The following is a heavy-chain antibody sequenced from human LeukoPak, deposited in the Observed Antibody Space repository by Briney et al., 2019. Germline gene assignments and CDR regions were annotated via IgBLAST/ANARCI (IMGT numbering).Heavy chain of an antibody. J-gene: IGHJ6*03. D-gene: IGHD6-19*01. CDR3: ARGRLVFYYMDV. CDR2: MNPNSGNT. CDR1: GYTFTSYD. V-gene: IGHV1-8*01. Sequence: GASVKVSCKASGYTFTSYDINWVRQATGQGLEWMGWMNPNSGNTGYAQKFQGRVTITRNTSISTAYMELSSLRSEDTAVNYCARGRLVFYYMDVWGKGTTVIVSS.